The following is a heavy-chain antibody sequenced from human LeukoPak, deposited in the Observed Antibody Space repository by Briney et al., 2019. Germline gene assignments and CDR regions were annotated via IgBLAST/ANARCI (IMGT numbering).Heavy chain of an antibody. CDR1: RLTFSSYW. V-gene: IGHV3-7*01. Sequence: GGSLRLSCAASRLTFSSYWMNWVRQAPGKGLEWVANIKQDGSEKNYVDSVKGRFTISRDNAKNSLYLQMNSLRAEDTAVYYCARGRLAHDYWGQGTLVTVSS. D-gene: IGHD3-9*01. J-gene: IGHJ4*02. CDR2: IKQDGSEK. CDR3: ARGRLAHDY.